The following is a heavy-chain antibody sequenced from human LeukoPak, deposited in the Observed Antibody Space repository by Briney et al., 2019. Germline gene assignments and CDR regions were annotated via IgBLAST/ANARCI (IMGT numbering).Heavy chain of an antibody. J-gene: IGHJ5*02. D-gene: IGHD4-17*01. V-gene: IGHV4-61*05. CDR1: GGSISSSSYY. CDR2: IYYSGST. Sequence: PSETLSLTCTVFGGSISSSSYYWGWIRQPPGKGLEWIGYIYYSGSTKYNPSLKGRVTMSVDTSKNQFSLRLTSVTAADTAVYYCARRVKTSVTPSGDNWFDLWGQGTLVTVSS. CDR3: ARRVKTSVTPSGDNWFDL.